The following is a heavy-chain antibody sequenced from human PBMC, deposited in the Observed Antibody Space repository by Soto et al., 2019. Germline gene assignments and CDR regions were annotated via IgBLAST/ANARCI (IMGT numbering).Heavy chain of an antibody. CDR3: TTRRGYSYGYSWFDP. CDR2: IKSKTDGGTT. CDR1: GFTFSNAW. V-gene: IGHV3-15*07. Sequence: PGGSLRLSCAASGFTFSNAWMNWVRQAPGKGLEWVGRIKSKTDGGTTDYAAPVKGRFTISRDDSKNTLYLQMNSLKTEDTAVYYCTTRRGYSYGYSWFDPWGQGTLVTVSS. J-gene: IGHJ5*02. D-gene: IGHD5-18*01.